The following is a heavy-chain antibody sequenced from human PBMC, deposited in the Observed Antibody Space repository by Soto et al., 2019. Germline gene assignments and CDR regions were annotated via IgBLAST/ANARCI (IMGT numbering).Heavy chain of an antibody. V-gene: IGHV1-69*02. CDR1: GGSFISYS. CDR3: AKSLLFVDHAYMDV. CDR2: IIPIQGKA. J-gene: IGHJ6*03. D-gene: IGHD2-21*01. Sequence: QVQLVQSGAELKKPGSSVKVSCEASGGSFISYSFTRVRQAPGQGLEWMGRIIPIQGKANYALKFQDRVTITADRSTRTAYMELRSLRPDDTAVYYCAKSLLFVDHAYMDVWGKGTRVTVSS.